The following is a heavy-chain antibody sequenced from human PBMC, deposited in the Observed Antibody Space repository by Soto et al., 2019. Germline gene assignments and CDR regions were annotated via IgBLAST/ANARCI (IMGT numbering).Heavy chain of an antibody. V-gene: IGHV4-61*01. CDR1: GGSVSSGSYY. CDR3: ARDGDGYNY. J-gene: IGHJ4*02. CDR2: IYYSGST. D-gene: IGHD6-25*01. Sequence: QVQLRESGPGLVKPSETLYLTCTVSGGSVSSGSYYWSWIRQPPGKGLEWIGYIYYSGSTNYNPSLKSRVTISADTSKNQFSLKLSSVTAADTAVYYCARDGDGYNYWGQGTLVTVSS.